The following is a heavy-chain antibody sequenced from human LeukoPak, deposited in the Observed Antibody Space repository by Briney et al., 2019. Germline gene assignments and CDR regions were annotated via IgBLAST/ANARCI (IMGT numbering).Heavy chain of an antibody. CDR2: IIPIFGTA. V-gene: IGHV1-69*13. CDR1: GGTFSSYA. CDR3: AREANWKGFDP. J-gene: IGHJ5*02. D-gene: IGHD1-1*01. Sequence: ASVKVSCKASGGTFSSYAISWVRQAPGQGLEWMGGIIPIFGTANYAQKFQGRVTITADESTSTAYMELNSLRSEDTAVYYCAREANWKGFDPWGQGTLVTVSS.